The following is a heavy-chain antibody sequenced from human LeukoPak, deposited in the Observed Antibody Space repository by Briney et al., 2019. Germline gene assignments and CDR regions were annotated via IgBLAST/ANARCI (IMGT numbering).Heavy chain of an antibody. D-gene: IGHD4-17*01. CDR2: ISDDGRRK. V-gene: IGHV3-30*18. Sequence: PAGGSLRLSCAASGFSFISYGMHGVRQAPGKGLEWVGVISDDGRRKDYADSVKGRFTISRDNSKDTLYLQMNSLRAEDAAVYYCAKRPSDYGDYVSYFDYWGQGTLVTVSS. CDR3: AKRPSDYGDYVSYFDY. CDR1: GFSFISYG. J-gene: IGHJ4*02.